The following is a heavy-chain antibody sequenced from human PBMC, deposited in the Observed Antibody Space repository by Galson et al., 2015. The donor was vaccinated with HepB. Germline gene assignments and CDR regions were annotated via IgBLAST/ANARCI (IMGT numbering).Heavy chain of an antibody. V-gene: IGHV3-21*01. Sequence: SLRLSCAASGFTFSSYSMNWVRQAPGKGLEWVSSISSSSSYIYYADSVKGRFTISRDNAKNSLYLQMNSLRAEDTAVYYCATLGSPRATPYAFDIWGQGTMVTVSS. D-gene: IGHD5-12*01. CDR2: ISSSSSYI. CDR1: GFTFSSYS. CDR3: ATLGSPRATPYAFDI. J-gene: IGHJ3*02.